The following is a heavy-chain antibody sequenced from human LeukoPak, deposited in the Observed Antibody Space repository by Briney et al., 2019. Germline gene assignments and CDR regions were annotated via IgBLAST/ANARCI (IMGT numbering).Heavy chain of an antibody. CDR3: ARVPSGRYCVDY. D-gene: IGHD1-26*01. J-gene: IGHJ4*02. CDR1: GGSISSYY. V-gene: IGHV4-59*01. Sequence: SETLSLTCTVSGGSISSYYWTWIRQPPGKGLEWIGYIYSSGSTNYNPSLKSRVTISVDTSKNQSSLKVTSVTAADTAVYYCARVPSGRYCVDYWGQGTLVTVSS. CDR2: IYSSGST.